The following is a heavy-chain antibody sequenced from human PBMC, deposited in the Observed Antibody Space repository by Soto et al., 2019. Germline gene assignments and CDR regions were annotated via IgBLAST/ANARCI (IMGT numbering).Heavy chain of an antibody. CDR2: INHSGGT. D-gene: IGHD3-10*01. V-gene: IGHV4-34*01. CDR1: GGSFSGYY. J-gene: IGHJ5*02. CDR3: ARVGVPFITMGRGVITWFDP. Sequence: SETLSLTCAVYGGSFSGYYWRWIRQPPGKGLEWIEVINHSGGTNYNPSLKSRVTISVDTAKNQFSLKLSSVTAAVTAVYYCARVGVPFITMGRGVITWFDPWGQGTLVTVS.